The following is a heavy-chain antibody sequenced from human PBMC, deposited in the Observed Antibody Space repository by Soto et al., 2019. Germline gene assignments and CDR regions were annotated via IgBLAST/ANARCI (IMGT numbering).Heavy chain of an antibody. D-gene: IGHD2-8*01. CDR3: AGRYCTNGVCYTNYYYYIDV. CDR1: GFTFSTYA. CDR2: ITTSGGNT. J-gene: IGHJ6*03. Sequence: EVQLLESGGGLVQPGGSLRLSCAASGFTFSTYAMSWVRQAPGKGLEWVSTITTSGGNTYYADSVQGRFTISRDNSKNPLYLQMNSLRAEDKAVYYCAGRYCTNGVCYTNYYYYIDVWGKGTTVTVSS. V-gene: IGHV3-23*01.